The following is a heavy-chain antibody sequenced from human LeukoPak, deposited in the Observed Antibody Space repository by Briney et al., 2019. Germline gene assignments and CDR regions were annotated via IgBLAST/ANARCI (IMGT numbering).Heavy chain of an antibody. CDR1: GFTFSSYW. CDR3: ASYGSGNRVSY. CDR2: IYSGGST. D-gene: IGHD3-10*01. J-gene: IGHJ4*02. V-gene: IGHV3-53*04. Sequence: GGSLRLSCAASGFTFSSYWMSWVRQAPGKGLEWVSVIYSGGSTYYADSVKGRFTISRHNSKNTLYLQMNSLRAEDTAVYYCASYGSGNRVSYWGQGTLVTVSS.